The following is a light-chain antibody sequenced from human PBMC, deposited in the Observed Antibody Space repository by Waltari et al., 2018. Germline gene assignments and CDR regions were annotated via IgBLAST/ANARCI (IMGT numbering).Light chain of an antibody. CDR3: QQRSNWPLT. V-gene: IGKV3-11*01. CDR2: DAS. CDR1: QSISSF. J-gene: IGKJ4*01. Sequence: EIVLRQSPATLSLSPGERATLSCRASQSISSFLAWYQQKPGQAPRLLIYDASRRATGIPARFSGSGSGTDFTLTISSLEPEDFAVYYCQQRSNWPLTFGGGTKVEI.